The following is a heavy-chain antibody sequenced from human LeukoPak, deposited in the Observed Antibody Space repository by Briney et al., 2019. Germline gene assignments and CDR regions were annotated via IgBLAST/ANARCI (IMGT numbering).Heavy chain of an antibody. D-gene: IGHD6-19*01. J-gene: IGHJ4*02. V-gene: IGHV1-8*03. CDR2: MNPNSGNT. CDR1: VYTFTRYD. Sequence: GASVKVSCKASVYTFTRYDINCVRQATGQGLEWMGWMNPNSGNTGYAQKFQGRVTITRNASISTAYMELSSLRSEDTAVYYCAGGRGIAVAWGQGTLVTVSS. CDR3: AGGRGIAVA.